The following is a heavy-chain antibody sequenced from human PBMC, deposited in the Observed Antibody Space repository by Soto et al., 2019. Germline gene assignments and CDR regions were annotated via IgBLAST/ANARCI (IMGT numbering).Heavy chain of an antibody. D-gene: IGHD6-13*01. V-gene: IGHV1-3*01. CDR2: INAGNGNT. Sequence: ASVKVSCKASGYTFTSYAMHWVRQAPGQRLEWMGWINAGNGNTKYSQKFQGRVTITADESTSTAYMELSSLRSEDTAVYYCARYSCSDTNNDAFDIWAQRTMVTVS. CDR3: ARYSCSDTNNDAFDI. J-gene: IGHJ3*02. CDR1: GYTFTSYA.